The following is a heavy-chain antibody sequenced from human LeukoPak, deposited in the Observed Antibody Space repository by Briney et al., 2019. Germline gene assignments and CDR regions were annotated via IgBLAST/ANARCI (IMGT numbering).Heavy chain of an antibody. D-gene: IGHD3-16*01. CDR3: AKGGLRTSPLYYMDV. CDR1: GFTFRNYG. J-gene: IGHJ6*03. V-gene: IGHV3-48*01. CDR2: ISSAGDNI. Sequence: GGSLRLSCAASGFTFRNYGLSWVRRAPGKGLEWVSYISSAGDNINYADSVKGRFIISRDNGKNSLYLQMNSLRAEDTAVYYCAKGGLRTSPLYYMDVWGKGTTVTVSS.